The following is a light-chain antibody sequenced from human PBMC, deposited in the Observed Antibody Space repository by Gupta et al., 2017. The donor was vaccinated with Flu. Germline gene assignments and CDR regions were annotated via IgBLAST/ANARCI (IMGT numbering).Light chain of an antibody. CDR2: NTN. J-gene: IGLJ3*02. V-gene: IGLV8-61*01. CDR3: VLYMGSGVSM. Sequence: TFTNTCSVTSASVATHNYPSWYQQTPAQAHRPLIYNTNSRSAGVPVRFSGSIRGNTAALTIAGAQEDDESDYYCVLYMGSGVSMFGGGIKLTVL. CDR1: SASVATHNY.